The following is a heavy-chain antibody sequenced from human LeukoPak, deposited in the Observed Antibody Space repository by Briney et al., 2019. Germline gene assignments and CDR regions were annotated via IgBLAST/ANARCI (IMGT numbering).Heavy chain of an antibody. J-gene: IGHJ5*02. D-gene: IGHD3-16*01. V-gene: IGHV3-15*07. Sequence: PGGSLRLSRAASGFTFSNAWMNWVRQAPGKGLEWVGRIKSKTDGGTTDYAAPVKGRFTISRDDSKNTLYLQMNSLKTEDTAVYYCTTDLYYRYMITFGGANWFDPWGQGTLVTVSS. CDR2: IKSKTDGGTT. CDR3: TTDLYYRYMITFGGANWFDP. CDR1: GFTFSNAW.